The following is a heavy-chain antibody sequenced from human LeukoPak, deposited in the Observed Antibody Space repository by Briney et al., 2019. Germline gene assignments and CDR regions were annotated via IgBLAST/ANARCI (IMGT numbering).Heavy chain of an antibody. CDR1: GFTFSSYS. CDR2: ISSSSSYI. Sequence: GGSLRLSCAASGFTFSSYSMNWVRQAPGKGLEWVSSISSSSSYIYYADSVKGRFTISRDNAKNSLYLQMNSLRAEDTAVYYCAKDYSGYDLFDYWGQGTLVTVSS. D-gene: IGHD5-12*01. J-gene: IGHJ4*02. CDR3: AKDYSGYDLFDY. V-gene: IGHV3-21*01.